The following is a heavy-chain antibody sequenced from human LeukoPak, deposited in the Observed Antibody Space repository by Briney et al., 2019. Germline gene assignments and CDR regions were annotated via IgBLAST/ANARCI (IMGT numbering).Heavy chain of an antibody. Sequence: PSETLSLTCTVSGGSISSGSYYWSWIRQPAGKGLEWIGRIYTSGSTNYNPSFKSRVTISVDTSKNQFSLKLSSVTAADTAVYYCARARMYNWNDSDYMDVWGKGTTVTVSS. V-gene: IGHV4-61*02. CDR1: GGSISSGSYY. CDR3: ARARMYNWNDSDYMDV. CDR2: IYTSGST. J-gene: IGHJ6*03. D-gene: IGHD1-1*01.